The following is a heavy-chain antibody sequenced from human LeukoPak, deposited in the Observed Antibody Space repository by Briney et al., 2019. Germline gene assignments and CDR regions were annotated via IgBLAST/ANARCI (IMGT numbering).Heavy chain of an antibody. CDR2: INSDGSST. V-gene: IGHV3-74*01. J-gene: IGHJ4*02. CDR1: GFTFSSYW. CDR3: ARFGYGYNYTDY. Sequence: GGSLRLSCAASGFTFSSYWMHWVRQAPGKGLVWVSRINSDGSSTSYADSVKGRFTISRDNAKNTLYLQMNSLRAEDTAVYYCARFGYGYNYTDYWGQGTLVTVSS. D-gene: IGHD5-24*01.